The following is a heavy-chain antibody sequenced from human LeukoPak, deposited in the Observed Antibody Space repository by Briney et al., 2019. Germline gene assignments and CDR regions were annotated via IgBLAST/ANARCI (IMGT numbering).Heavy chain of an antibody. V-gene: IGHV3-9*01. CDR3: AKAGYHYYDSSGYPDY. D-gene: IGHD3-22*01. Sequence: GGSLRLSCAASGFTFSSYSMNWVRQAPGKGLEWVSGISWNSGSIGYADSVKGRFTISRDNAKNSLYLQMNSLRAEDTALYYCAKAGYHYYDSSGYPDYWGQGTLVTVSS. J-gene: IGHJ4*02. CDR1: GFTFSSYS. CDR2: ISWNSGSI.